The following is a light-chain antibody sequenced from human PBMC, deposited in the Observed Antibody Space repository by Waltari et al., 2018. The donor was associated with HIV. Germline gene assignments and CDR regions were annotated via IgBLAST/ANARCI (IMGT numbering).Light chain of an antibody. CDR2: EGS. CDR1: SSDVGSYNL. CDR3: CSYAGSSTYV. V-gene: IGLV2-23*01. J-gene: IGLJ1*01. Sequence: QSALTQPASVSGSPGQSITIPCTATSSDVGSYNLVSWYQQHPGKAPKLMIYEGSKRPSGVSNRFSGSKSGNTASLTIAGLQAEYEANYYCCSYAGSSTYVFGTGTKVTVL.